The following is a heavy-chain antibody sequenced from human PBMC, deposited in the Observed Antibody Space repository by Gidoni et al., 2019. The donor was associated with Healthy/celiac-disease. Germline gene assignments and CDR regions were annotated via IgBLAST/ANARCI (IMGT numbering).Heavy chain of an antibody. CDR2: IYWDDDK. V-gene: IGHV2-5*02. Sequence: QITLKESAPTLVKPTQTLTLTCTFSGFSLSTSGVGVGWIRQPPGKALEWLALIYWDDDKRYRPSLKSRLTITKDTSKNQVVLTMTNMDPVDTATYYCAHRPVPADYFHYWGQGTLVTVSS. CDR3: AHRPVPADYFHY. D-gene: IGHD2-2*01. J-gene: IGHJ4*02. CDR1: GFSLSTSGVG.